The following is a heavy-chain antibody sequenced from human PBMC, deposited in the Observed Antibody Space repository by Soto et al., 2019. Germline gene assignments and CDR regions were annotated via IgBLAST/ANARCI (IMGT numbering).Heavy chain of an antibody. CDR1: GGSFTSNNW. D-gene: IGHD1-7*01. CDR3: ASRYPGTSVDY. Sequence: PSETLSLTCAVSGGSFTSNNWWTWVRQHPGQGLEWIGEIYRNGSTNYNPSLKSRVTISLDKSENQFSLKVTSLTAAATSVYYCASRYPGTSVDYWGQGTLVTVSS. J-gene: IGHJ4*02. V-gene: IGHV4-4*02. CDR2: IYRNGST.